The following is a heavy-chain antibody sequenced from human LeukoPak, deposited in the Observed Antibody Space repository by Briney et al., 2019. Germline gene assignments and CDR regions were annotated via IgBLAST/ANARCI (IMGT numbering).Heavy chain of an antibody. CDR3: ARDFGRIAAAGNFDY. Sequence: TGGSLRLSCAASGFTFSSYSINWVRQAPGKGLEWVSSISSSSSYIYYADSVKGRFTISIDNAKNSLYLQMNSLRAEDTAVYYCARDFGRIAAAGNFDYWGQGTLVTVSS. CDR2: ISSSSSYI. CDR1: GFTFSSYS. J-gene: IGHJ4*02. D-gene: IGHD6-13*01. V-gene: IGHV3-21*01.